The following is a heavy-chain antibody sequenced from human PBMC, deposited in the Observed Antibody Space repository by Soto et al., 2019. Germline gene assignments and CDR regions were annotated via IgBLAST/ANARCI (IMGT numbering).Heavy chain of an antibody. Sequence: ASVKVSCKASGYTFTTHAMHWVRQAPGQSLEWMGWINGGTGQTKHSQRFQGRVNITRDTSASTAYMELSSLRSEDTAVYYCARGKGMEENYYYYVPDIWGQVTTVTVSS. CDR1: GYTFTTHA. J-gene: IGHJ6*02. CDR3: ARGKGMEENYYYYVPDI. D-gene: IGHD1-1*01. V-gene: IGHV1-3*01. CDR2: INGGTGQT.